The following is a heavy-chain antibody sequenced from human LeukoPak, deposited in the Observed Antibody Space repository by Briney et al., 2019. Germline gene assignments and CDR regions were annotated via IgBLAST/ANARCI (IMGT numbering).Heavy chain of an antibody. CDR2: INSDGSST. CDR3: AKDSMCSSTSCYSFDY. J-gene: IGHJ4*02. CDR1: GFTFSSYW. D-gene: IGHD2-2*01. V-gene: IGHV3-74*01. Sequence: GGSLRLSCAASGFTFSSYWMHWVRQAPGKGRVWVSRINSDGSSTSYADSVKGRFTISRDNAKNTLYLQMNSLRAEDTAVYYCAKDSMCSSTSCYSFDYWGQGTLVTVSS.